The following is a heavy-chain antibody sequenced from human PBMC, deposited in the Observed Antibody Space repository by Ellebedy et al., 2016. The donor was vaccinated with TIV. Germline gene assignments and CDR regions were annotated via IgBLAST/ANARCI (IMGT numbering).Heavy chain of an antibody. CDR3: ARGSMVRGLAG. CDR1: GGSFSSYY. D-gene: IGHD3-10*01. V-gene: IGHV4-4*07. CDR2: IFMSGST. Sequence: SETLSLXXTVSGGSFSSYYWSWIRQAAGKGLEWIGRIFMSGSTSYNPSLKNRVTMSVDASTTQLSLNLSSATAADTALYFCARGSMVRGLAGWGQGTLVTVSS. J-gene: IGHJ4*02.